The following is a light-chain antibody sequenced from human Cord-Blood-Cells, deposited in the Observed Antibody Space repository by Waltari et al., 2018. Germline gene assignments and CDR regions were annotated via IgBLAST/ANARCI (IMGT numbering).Light chain of an antibody. CDR3: QQYDNLPYT. J-gene: IGKJ2*01. V-gene: IGKV1-33*01. Sequence: DIQMTQSPSSLSASVGDRVTITCQASQDISNYLNWYQQKPGKAPKLLIYDASKLETGVPSRFSGSGSGTDFTFTISSLQPEDIATCYCQQYDNLPYTFGQGTKLEIK. CDR2: DAS. CDR1: QDISNY.